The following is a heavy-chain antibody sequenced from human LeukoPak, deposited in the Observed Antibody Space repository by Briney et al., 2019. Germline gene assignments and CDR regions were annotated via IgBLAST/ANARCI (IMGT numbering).Heavy chain of an antibody. CDR1: DGSISNYY. CDR2: IYSSGST. CDR3: AREGDTRPIPQNAFDI. D-gene: IGHD3-22*01. Sequence: PSETLSLTCTVSDGSISNYYWSWIRQPAGKGLGWIGRIYSSGSTNFNPSLKSRVTMSVDMSRNQFSLTLSSATAADTAVYYCAREGDTRPIPQNAFDIWGQGTVVTVSS. V-gene: IGHV4-4*07. J-gene: IGHJ3*02.